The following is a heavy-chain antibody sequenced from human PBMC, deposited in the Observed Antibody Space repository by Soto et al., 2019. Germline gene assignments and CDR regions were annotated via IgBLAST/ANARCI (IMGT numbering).Heavy chain of an antibody. CDR1: GGSISSGGYY. Sequence: NPSETLSLTCTVSGGSISSGGYYWSWIRQHPGKGLEWIGYIYYSGSTYYNPSLKSRITIAVDSSKNQFSLSLSSVTAADTAFYYCARKEDGYNRLFDYWGQGILVTVSS. D-gene: IGHD5-12*01. J-gene: IGHJ4*02. CDR2: IYYSGST. CDR3: ARKEDGYNRLFDY. V-gene: IGHV4-31*03.